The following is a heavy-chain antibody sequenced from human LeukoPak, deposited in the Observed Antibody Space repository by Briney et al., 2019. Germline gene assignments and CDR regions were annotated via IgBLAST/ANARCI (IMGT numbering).Heavy chain of an antibody. V-gene: IGHV3-48*03. CDR3: ARVGSSLNYFDC. CDR2: IRSSGSTT. CDR1: GFSFSSYE. D-gene: IGHD6-13*01. J-gene: IGHJ4*02. Sequence: PGGSLRLSCAASGFSFSSYEMNWVRQAPGKGLEWVSYIRSSGSTTYYADSVKGRFTISRDNAKDSLYLQMNSLRAEDTAVYYCARVGSSLNYFDCWGQGTLVTVSS.